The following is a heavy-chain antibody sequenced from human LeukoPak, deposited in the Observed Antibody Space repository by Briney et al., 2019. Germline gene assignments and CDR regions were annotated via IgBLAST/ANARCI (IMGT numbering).Heavy chain of an antibody. D-gene: IGHD6-19*01. CDR1: GYTFTGYF. CDR2: INPNTGGT. CDR3: ARVCSDSSGWNLFDY. J-gene: IGHJ4*02. V-gene: IGHV1-2*02. Sequence: ASLKVSCEASGYTFTGYFMHWVRQAPGQGLEWMGWINPNTGGTKYAQKFQGRVTMTRDTSISTAYMELRRLTYDDAAMYYCARVCSDSSGWNLFDYWGQGTLVTVSS.